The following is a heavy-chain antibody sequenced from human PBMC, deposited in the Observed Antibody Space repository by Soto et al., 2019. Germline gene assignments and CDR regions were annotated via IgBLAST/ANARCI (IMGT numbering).Heavy chain of an antibody. J-gene: IGHJ5*02. CDR2: IWYDVSNK. CDR1: GFTVNSYG. Sequence: XESLRLSCAASGFTVNSYGMHWVRQAPGKGLEWVAVIWYDVSNKHYADSVKGRFAISRDNSNNTLYLQMNSLRAEDTAVYYCARDRPPFDPWGQGTLVTVSS. V-gene: IGHV3-33*01. CDR3: ARDRPPFDP.